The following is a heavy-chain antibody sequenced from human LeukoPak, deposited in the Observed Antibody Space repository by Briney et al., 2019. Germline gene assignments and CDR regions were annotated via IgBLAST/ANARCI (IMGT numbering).Heavy chain of an antibody. D-gene: IGHD6-13*01. J-gene: IGHJ4*02. V-gene: IGHV1-8*01. CDR3: ARIAVAGTRSLNY. CDR1: GYTFTSYD. CDR2: MNPNSGNT. Sequence: ASVKVSCKASGYTFTSYDIYWVRQATGQGREWMGWMNPNSGNTDYAQKFQGRITMARNTSESTAYMELSSLTAEDTAVYYCARIAVAGTRSLNYWGQGTLVTVSS.